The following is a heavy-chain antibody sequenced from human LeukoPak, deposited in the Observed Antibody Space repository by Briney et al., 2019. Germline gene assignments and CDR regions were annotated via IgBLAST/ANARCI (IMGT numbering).Heavy chain of an antibody. V-gene: IGHV3-9*01. CDR3: AFLSTVVTPWASDDAFDI. CDR1: GFAFDDYA. Sequence: GGSLRLSCAASGFAFDDYAMHWVRQAPGKGLEWVSGISWNSGSIGYADSVKGRFTISRDNAKNSLYLQMNSLRAEDTALYYCAFLSTVVTPWASDDAFDIWGQGTMVTVSS. D-gene: IGHD4-23*01. J-gene: IGHJ3*02. CDR2: ISWNSGSI.